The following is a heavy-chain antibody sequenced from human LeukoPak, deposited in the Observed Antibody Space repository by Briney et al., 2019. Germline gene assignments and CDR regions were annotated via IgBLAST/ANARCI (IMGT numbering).Heavy chain of an antibody. V-gene: IGHV1-2*02. D-gene: IGHD3-22*01. CDR1: GYTFTGYY. CDR3: ARGYYDSSGYYYDPGWY. Sequence: ASVKVSCKASGYTFTGYYMHWVRQAPGQGLEWMGWINPNSGGTNYAQKFQGRVTMTRDTSISTAYMELSRLRSDDTAVYYCARGYYDSSGYYYDPGWYWGQGTLVTVSS. CDR2: INPNSGGT. J-gene: IGHJ4*02.